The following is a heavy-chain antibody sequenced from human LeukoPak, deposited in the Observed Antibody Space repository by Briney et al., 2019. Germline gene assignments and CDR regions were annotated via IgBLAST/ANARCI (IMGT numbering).Heavy chain of an antibody. CDR2: ISAYNGNT. J-gene: IGHJ4*02. CDR1: GYTFTSYG. D-gene: IGHD6-6*01. Sequence: ASVKVSCKASGYTFTSYGISWVRQAPGQGLEWMGWISAYNGNTNYAQKLQVRVTMTTDTSTSTAYMELRSLRSDDTAVYYCARDQKVWQNHRSLRNFDYWGQGTLVTVSS. V-gene: IGHV1-18*01. CDR3: ARDQKVWQNHRSLRNFDY.